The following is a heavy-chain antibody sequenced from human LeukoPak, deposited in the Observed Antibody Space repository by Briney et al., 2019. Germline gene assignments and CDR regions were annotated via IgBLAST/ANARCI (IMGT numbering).Heavy chain of an antibody. CDR2: IYSGGST. CDR1: GFTVSSNY. CDR3: ARDQGSGADAFDI. V-gene: IGHV3-53*01. Sequence: GGSLRLSCAASGFTVSSNYMSWVRQAPGKGLEWVSVIYSGGSTYCADSVKGRFTISRDNSKNTLYLQMNSLRAEDTAVYYCARDQGSGADAFDIWGQGTMVTVSS. J-gene: IGHJ3*02. D-gene: IGHD4/OR15-4a*01.